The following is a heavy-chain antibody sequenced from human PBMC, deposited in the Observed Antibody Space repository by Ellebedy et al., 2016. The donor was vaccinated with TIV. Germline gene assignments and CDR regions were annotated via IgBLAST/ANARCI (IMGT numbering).Heavy chain of an antibody. D-gene: IGHD1-1*01. CDR2: IESSGIVT. Sequence: GESLKISCAASGFNIIDYDMDWVRQAPGKGLEWVSTIESSGIVTYYAESVKARFTISRDNSKNRVFLQMNSLRADDTAVYYCAKGGRVQITDVWGQGTTVTVSS. CDR3: AKGGRVQITDV. CDR1: GFNIIDYD. V-gene: IGHV3-23*05. J-gene: IGHJ6*02.